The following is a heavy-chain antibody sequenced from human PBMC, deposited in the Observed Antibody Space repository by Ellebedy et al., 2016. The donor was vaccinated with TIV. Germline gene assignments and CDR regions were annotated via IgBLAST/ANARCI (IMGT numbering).Heavy chain of an antibody. V-gene: IGHV1-46*01. CDR3: ARGWGLSHYDSSGYYLFDY. CDR1: GYTFTGYY. Sequence: AASVKVSCKASGYTFTGYYMHWVRQAPGQGLEWMGIINPSGGSTSYAQKFQGRVTMTRDTSTSTVYMELSSLRSEDTAVYYCARGWGLSHYDSSGYYLFDYWGQGTLVTVSS. D-gene: IGHD3-22*01. J-gene: IGHJ4*02. CDR2: INPSGGST.